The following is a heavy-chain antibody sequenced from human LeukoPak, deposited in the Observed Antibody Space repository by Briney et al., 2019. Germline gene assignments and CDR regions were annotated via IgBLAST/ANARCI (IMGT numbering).Heavy chain of an antibody. V-gene: IGHV3-30*02. Sequence: GGSLRLSCAASGFTFSSYGMRWVRQAPGKGLEWVAFIRYDGSNKYYADSVKGRFTISRDNSKNTLYLQMNSLRAEDTAVYYCAKIGRYFDWSYFDYWGQGTLVTVSS. CDR1: GFTFSSYG. J-gene: IGHJ4*02. CDR2: IRYDGSNK. D-gene: IGHD3-9*01. CDR3: AKIGRYFDWSYFDY.